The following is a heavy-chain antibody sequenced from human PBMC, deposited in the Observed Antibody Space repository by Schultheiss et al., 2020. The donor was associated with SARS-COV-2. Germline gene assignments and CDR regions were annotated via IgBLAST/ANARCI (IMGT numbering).Heavy chain of an antibody. CDR3: AKQDKVFGVVSRGDYFDY. CDR2: ISGSGGST. J-gene: IGHJ4*02. D-gene: IGHD3-3*01. CDR1: GFTFSNYA. V-gene: IGHV3-23*01. Sequence: GESLKISCAASGFTFSNYAMSWVRQAPGKGLEWVSAISGSGGSTYYADSVKGRFTISRDNSKNTLYLQMNSLRAEDTAVYYCAKQDKVFGVVSRGDYFDYWGQGTLVTVSS.